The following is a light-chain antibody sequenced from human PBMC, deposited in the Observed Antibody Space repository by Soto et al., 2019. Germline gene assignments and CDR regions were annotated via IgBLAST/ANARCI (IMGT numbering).Light chain of an antibody. J-gene: IGLJ3*02. CDR1: SSDIGGYNY. CDR3: CSYTSSADLV. CDR2: EVS. Sequence: QSALTQPASVSGAPGQSITISCSGSSSDIGGYNYVSWYQHHPGKVPKVIIYEVSNRPSGVSDRFTGSKSGNTASLTISGLQAXDEADYYCCSYTSSADLVFGGGTKLTVL. V-gene: IGLV2-14*01.